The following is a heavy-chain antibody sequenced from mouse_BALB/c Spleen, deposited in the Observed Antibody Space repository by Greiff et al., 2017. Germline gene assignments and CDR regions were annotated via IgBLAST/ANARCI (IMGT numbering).Heavy chain of an antibody. CDR2: INSNGGST. J-gene: IGHJ2*01. CDR3: ARDLWAGDY. CDR1: GFTFSSYG. Sequence: EVQRVESGGGLVQPGGSLKLSCAASGFTFSSYGMSWVRQTPDKRLELVATINSNGGSTYYPDSVKGRFTISRDNAKNTLYLQMSSLKSEDTAMYYCARDLWAGDYWGQGTTLTVSS. D-gene: IGHD6-2*01. V-gene: IGHV5-6-3*01.